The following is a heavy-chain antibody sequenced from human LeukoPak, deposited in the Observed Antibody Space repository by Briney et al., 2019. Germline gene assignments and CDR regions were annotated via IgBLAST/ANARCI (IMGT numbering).Heavy chain of an antibody. CDR2: ISSSSSYI. J-gene: IGHJ5*02. Sequence: GGSLRLSCAASGFTFSSYSMNWVRQAPGKGLEWVSSISSSSSYIYYADSVKGRFTISRDNAKNSLYLQMTSMRAEDTAVYYCARGRGLWFGELLPIGPNNWFDPWGQGTLVTVSS. CDR1: GFTFSSYS. D-gene: IGHD3-10*01. CDR3: ARGRGLWFGELLPIGPNNWFDP. V-gene: IGHV3-21*01.